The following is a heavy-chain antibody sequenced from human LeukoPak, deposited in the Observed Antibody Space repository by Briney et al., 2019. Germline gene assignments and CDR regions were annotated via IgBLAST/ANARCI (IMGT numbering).Heavy chain of an antibody. CDR3: ARDWDYGGNSGAFDY. CDR2: ISAYNGNT. J-gene: IGHJ4*02. V-gene: IGHV1-18*01. Sequence: ASVKVSCKASGYTFTSYGISWVRQAPGQGLEWMGWISAYNGNTNYAQKPQGRVTITTDTSTSTAYMELRSLRSDDTAVYYCARDWDYGGNSGAFDYWGQGTLVTVSS. CDR1: GYTFTSYG. D-gene: IGHD4-23*01.